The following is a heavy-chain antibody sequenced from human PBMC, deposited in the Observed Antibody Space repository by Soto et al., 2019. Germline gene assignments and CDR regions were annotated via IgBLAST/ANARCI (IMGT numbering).Heavy chain of an antibody. J-gene: IGHJ4*02. V-gene: IGHV3-21*01. CDR3: ATDQLSLLNYDY. CDR2: ISSTSIYI. D-gene: IGHD1-1*01. CDR1: GFTFSSYS. Sequence: TGGSLRLSCAASGFTFSSYSMHWVRQAPEKGLEWVSTISSTSIYIYYADSVRGRFTISRDNAKNSLYLQMNSLRAEDTAIYYCATDQLSLLNYDYWAQGTLVTVSS.